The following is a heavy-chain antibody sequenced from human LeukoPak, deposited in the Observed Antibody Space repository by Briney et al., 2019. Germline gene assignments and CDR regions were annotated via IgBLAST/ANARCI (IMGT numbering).Heavy chain of an antibody. CDR1: GGSFSGYY. CDR3: ARGSSRTNPFDY. J-gene: IGHJ4*02. CDR2: IYHTGNT. Sequence: PSETLSLTCAVYGGSFSGYYWTWIRQPPGKGLEYIGYIYHTGNTYDNPSLRSRVTISRDTSKNQFSLKLSSVTAADTAVYYCARGSSRTNPFDYWGQGTLVTVSS. V-gene: IGHV4-59*08.